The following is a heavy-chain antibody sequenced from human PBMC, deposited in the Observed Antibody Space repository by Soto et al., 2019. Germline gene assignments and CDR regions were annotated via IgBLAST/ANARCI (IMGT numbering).Heavy chain of an antibody. CDR3: ARLADGSGRPYYYYYGMDV. CDR2: ISGYNGKT. Sequence: QVQLVQSGAEVQKPGASVKVSCRASGYTFTKYGLTWVRQAPGQGLEWMGWISGYNGKTNYAQKVQDRVTMTIDTSTNTAHMEVRSLKSDDTAVYYCARLADGSGRPYYYYYGMDVWGQGTTVTVSS. D-gene: IGHD3-10*01. J-gene: IGHJ6*02. V-gene: IGHV1-18*04. CDR1: GYTFTKYG.